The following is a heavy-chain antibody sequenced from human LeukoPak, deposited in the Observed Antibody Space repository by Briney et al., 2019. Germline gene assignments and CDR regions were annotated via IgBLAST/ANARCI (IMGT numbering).Heavy chain of an antibody. D-gene: IGHD1-26*01. CDR1: GYTFTSYD. CDR2: MNPNSGYT. J-gene: IGHJ3*02. Sequence: DSVTVSCKASGYTFTSYDINWVRQATGQGIEWMGYMNPNSGYTGYAQRIQGRVTMTRNTSISTAYMELGSLRSEDTAVYYCARVPREIMSIWGQGTMVTVSS. V-gene: IGHV1-8*01. CDR3: ARVPREIMSI.